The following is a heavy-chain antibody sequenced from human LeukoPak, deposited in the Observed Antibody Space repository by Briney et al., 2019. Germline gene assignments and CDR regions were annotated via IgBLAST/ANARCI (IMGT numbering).Heavy chain of an antibody. Sequence: GASVKVSCKASGGTFSGYAISWVRQAPGQGLEWMGRIIPIFGTANYAQKFQGRVTVTTDGSTSTAYMELSSLRSEDTAVYYCARDQESYYYGSGSSLYIWGQGTMVTVSS. CDR3: ARDQESYYYGSGSSLYI. CDR2: IIPIFGTA. V-gene: IGHV1-69*05. D-gene: IGHD3-10*01. J-gene: IGHJ3*02. CDR1: GGTFSGYA.